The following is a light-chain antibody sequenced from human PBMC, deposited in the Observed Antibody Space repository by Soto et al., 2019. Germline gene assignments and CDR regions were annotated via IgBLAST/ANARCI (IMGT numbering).Light chain of an antibody. CDR1: QSVGNN. CDR2: ATS. J-gene: IGKJ4*01. Sequence: EIVVTQSPATLSVSPGERATLSCRASQSVGNNFAWYQQKPGQAPRLLIFATSTRATGVPARFSGSGSGTEFTLTISSLQSEDFAVDYCQQYGDWPLTFGGGANVEIE. CDR3: QQYGDWPLT. V-gene: IGKV3-15*01.